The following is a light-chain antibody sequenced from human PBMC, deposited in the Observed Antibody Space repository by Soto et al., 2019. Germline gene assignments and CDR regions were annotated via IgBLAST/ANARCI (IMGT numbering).Light chain of an antibody. CDR1: QSISAY. J-gene: IGKJ1*01. Sequence: QMTQSASSLSAAVVDTVTMTCWASQSISAYLNWYQQKPGKAPKLLIYDASSLQSGVPSRFSGTGSPTDFTLTISSLQHEDFATYYCQQSLSTAWAFGDRTNGDIK. CDR3: QQSLSTAWA. V-gene: IGKV1-39*01. CDR2: DAS.